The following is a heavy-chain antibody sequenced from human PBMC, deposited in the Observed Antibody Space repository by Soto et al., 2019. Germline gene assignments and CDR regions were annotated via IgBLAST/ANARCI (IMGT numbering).Heavy chain of an antibody. CDR1: GFTFSSYG. CDR3: ANALSSLTDYY. V-gene: IGHV3-30*18. Sequence: PGGSLRLSCAASGFTFSSYGMHWVRQAPGKGLEWVAVISYDGSNKYYADSVKGRFTTSRDNSKNTLYLQMNSLRAEDTAVYYCANALSSLTDYYWGQGTLATVSS. CDR2: ISYDGSNK. J-gene: IGHJ4*02. D-gene: IGHD3-16*02.